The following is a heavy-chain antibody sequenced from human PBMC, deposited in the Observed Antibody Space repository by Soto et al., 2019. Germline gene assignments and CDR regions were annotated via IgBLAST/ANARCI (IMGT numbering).Heavy chain of an antibody. CDR1: GFTFSSYS. D-gene: IGHD6-13*01. CDR2: ISSSSSYI. V-gene: IGHV3-21*01. Sequence: GGPLRLSCAASGFTFSSYSMNWVRQAPGKGLEWVSSISSSSSYIYYADSVKGRFTISRDNAKNSLYLQMNSLRAEDTAVYYCARDREDSSGWYGHFDYWGQGT. J-gene: IGHJ4*02. CDR3: ARDREDSSGWYGHFDY.